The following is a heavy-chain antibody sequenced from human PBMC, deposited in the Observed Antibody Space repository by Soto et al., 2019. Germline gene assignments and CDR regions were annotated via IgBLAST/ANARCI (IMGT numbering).Heavy chain of an antibody. D-gene: IGHD3-22*01. CDR3: ARQAPHYYDSSGYYYGQQVYYFDY. CDR2: INHSGST. CDR1: GGSFSGYY. J-gene: IGHJ4*02. V-gene: IGHV4-34*01. Sequence: SETLSLTCAVYGGSFSGYYWSWIRQPPGKGLEWIGEINHSGSTNYNPSLKSRVTISVDTSKNQFSLKLSSVTAADTAVYYCARQAPHYYDSSGYYYGQQVYYFDYWGQGTLVTVSS.